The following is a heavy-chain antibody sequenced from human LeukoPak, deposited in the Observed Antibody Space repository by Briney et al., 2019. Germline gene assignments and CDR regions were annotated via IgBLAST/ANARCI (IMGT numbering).Heavy chain of an antibody. V-gene: IGHV3-21*01. CDR2: ISSSSSYI. CDR3: ARPPWADYGGNSGHAFDI. J-gene: IGHJ3*02. CDR1: GFTFSSYS. D-gene: IGHD4-23*01. Sequence: GGSLRLSCAASGFTFSSYSMNWVRQAPGKGLEWVSSISSSSSYIYYADSVKGRFTISRDNAKNSLYLQINSLRAKDTAVYYCARPPWADYGGNSGHAFDIWGQGTMVTVSS.